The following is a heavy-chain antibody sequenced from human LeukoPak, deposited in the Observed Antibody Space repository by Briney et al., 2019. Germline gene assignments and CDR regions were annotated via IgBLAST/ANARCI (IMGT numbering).Heavy chain of an antibody. CDR1: GYTFTSYD. CDR2: MNPNSGST. CDR3: ARDLGYGDRETDVFDI. J-gene: IGHJ3*02. V-gene: IGHV1-8*03. Sequence: GASVKVSCKASGYTFTSYDINWVRQATGQGLEWMGWMNPNSGSTGYAQKFQGRVTITRNTSISTAYMELSSLRSEDTAVYYCARDLGYGDRETDVFDIWGQGTMVTVSS. D-gene: IGHD4-17*01.